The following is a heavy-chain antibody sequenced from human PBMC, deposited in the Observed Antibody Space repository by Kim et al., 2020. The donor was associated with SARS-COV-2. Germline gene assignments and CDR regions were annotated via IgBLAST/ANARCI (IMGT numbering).Heavy chain of an antibody. Sequence: GGSLRLSCEASGFTFSSYAMAWVRQVPGKGLEWVSLISRFGDATYDADFVKGRFAISRDNSNYSLSLHMKSLTVDDSAIYYCAKAMPGFGAVVHWYFDLWGRGALVTVSS. CDR2: ISRFGDAT. CDR1: GFTFSSYA. V-gene: IGHV3-23*01. D-gene: IGHD3-10*01. J-gene: IGHJ2*01. CDR3: AKAMPGFGAVVHWYFDL.